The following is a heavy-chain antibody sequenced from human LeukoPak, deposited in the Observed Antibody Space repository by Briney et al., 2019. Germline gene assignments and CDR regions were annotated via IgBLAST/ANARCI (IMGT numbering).Heavy chain of an antibody. D-gene: IGHD3-22*01. CDR3: ATVGLIKPEYYDRSGYYYRRVLSPLDY. J-gene: IGHJ4*02. CDR1: GYTLTESS. Sequence: ASVKVSCKVSGYTLTESSMHWVRQARGKGLEWMGGFGPEGGETIYAQSFQGRVTMTDDTSTDTAYMELSSLRSEDTAVYYCATVGLIKPEYYDRSGYYYRRVLSPLDYWGQGTQVTVSS. CDR2: FGPEGGET. V-gene: IGHV1-24*01.